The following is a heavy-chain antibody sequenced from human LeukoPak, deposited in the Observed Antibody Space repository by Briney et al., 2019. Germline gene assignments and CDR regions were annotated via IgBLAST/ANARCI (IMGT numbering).Heavy chain of an antibody. D-gene: IGHD3-10*02. V-gene: IGHV3-7*01. CDR2: ISPDGGDK. J-gene: IGHJ6*04. CDR3: AELGITMIGGV. Sequence: ETLSLTCTVSGYSISSGYYWGWTRQAPGKGLEWVATISPDGGDKNYVDSVKGRFTISRDNAKNSLYLQRNDLTTEDTAVYFCAELGITMIGGVWGKGTTVTISS. CDR1: GYSISSGYY.